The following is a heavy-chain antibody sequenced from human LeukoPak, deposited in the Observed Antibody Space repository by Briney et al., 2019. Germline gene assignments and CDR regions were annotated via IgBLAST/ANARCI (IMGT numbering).Heavy chain of an antibody. Sequence: ASVKVSCKASGYTFTSYDINWVRQATGQGLEWMGWMNPNSGNTGYAQKFQGRVTMTRNTSISTAYMELSSLRSEDTDVYYCARGDGRYSSRWYWSVGYYYYYYYMAVWGKGTTVTISS. CDR2: MNPNSGNT. CDR1: GYTFTSYD. D-gene: IGHD6-13*01. V-gene: IGHV1-8*01. CDR3: ARGDGRYSSRWYWSVGYYYYYYYMAV. J-gene: IGHJ6*03.